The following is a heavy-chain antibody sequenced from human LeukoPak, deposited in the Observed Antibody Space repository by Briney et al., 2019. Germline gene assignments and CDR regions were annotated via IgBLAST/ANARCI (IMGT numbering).Heavy chain of an antibody. D-gene: IGHD3-22*01. J-gene: IGHJ4*02. Sequence: ASVRVSCKASGYTFTSYDINWVRQATGQGLEWMGWMNPNSGKTGYAQKFQGRVTMTRDTSISTAYMELSSLRSEDTAVYYCARRADYYDSSCYQHWGQGTPVTVSS. CDR2: MNPNSGKT. CDR3: ARRADYYDSSCYQH. CDR1: GYTFTSYD. V-gene: IGHV1-8*01.